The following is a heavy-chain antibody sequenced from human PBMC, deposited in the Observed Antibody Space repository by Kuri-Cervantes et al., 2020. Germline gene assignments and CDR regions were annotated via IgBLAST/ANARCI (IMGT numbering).Heavy chain of an antibody. J-gene: IGHJ4*02. CDR2: ISGSGGNT. CDR1: GFTFSSYS. Sequence: GGSLRLSCAASGFTFSSYSMSWVRQAPEKGLEWVSAISGSGGNTYYADSEKGRFTISRDNSKNTLFLHMNSLRAEDTAVYYCAKDSSYSSGWWLFDYWGQGTLVTVSS. CDR3: AKDSSYSSGWWLFDY. V-gene: IGHV3-23*01. D-gene: IGHD6-19*01.